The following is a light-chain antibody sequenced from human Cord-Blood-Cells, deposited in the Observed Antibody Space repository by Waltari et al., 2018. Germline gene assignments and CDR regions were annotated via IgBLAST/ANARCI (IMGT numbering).Light chain of an antibody. V-gene: IGLV2-23*03. J-gene: IGLJ1*01. CDR1: SSDVGSYNL. CDR3: CSYAGSSTFDV. Sequence: QSALTQPASVSGSPGQSLTISCTGTSSDVGSYNLFSSYQQHPGKAPNLMIYEGSKRPSGVSNRFSGSKSGNTASLTISGLQAEDEADYYCCSYAGSSTFDVFGTGTKVTVL. CDR2: EGS.